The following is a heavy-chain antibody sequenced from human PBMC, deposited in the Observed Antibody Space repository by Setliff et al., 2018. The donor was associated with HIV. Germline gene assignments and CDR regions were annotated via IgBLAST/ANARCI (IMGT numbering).Heavy chain of an antibody. CDR1: GYVFSDYQ. CDR3: ARDPELKPWLGGSPSFYFDY. CDR2: IIPNSGGT. Sequence: ASVKVSCKASGYVFSDYQIHWVRQAPGQGLENMGYIIPNSGGTMFARKFQDRVTMTRDTSISTVYLELSRLTSDDTAVYFCARDPELKPWLGGSPSFYFDYWGQGTRVTVSS. J-gene: IGHJ4*02. V-gene: IGHV1-2*02. D-gene: IGHD6-19*01.